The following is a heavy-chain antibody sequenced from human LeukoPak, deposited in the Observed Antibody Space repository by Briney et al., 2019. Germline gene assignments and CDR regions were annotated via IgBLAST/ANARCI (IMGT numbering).Heavy chain of an antibody. J-gene: IGHJ6*02. D-gene: IGHD5-18*01. Sequence: PGGSLRLSCTASGFTLTTHSMNWVRQAPGKGLEWVSGINWNSGRIGYADSVKGRFTISRDNAKNFLYLQMNGLRPEDTALYYCAKAGDTAMVSSHGMDVWGQGTTVTVSS. CDR3: AKAGDTAMVSSHGMDV. V-gene: IGHV3-9*01. CDR1: GFTLTTHS. CDR2: INWNSGRI.